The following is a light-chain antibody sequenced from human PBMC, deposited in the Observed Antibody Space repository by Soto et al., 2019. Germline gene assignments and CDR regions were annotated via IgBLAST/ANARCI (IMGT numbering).Light chain of an antibody. Sequence: DIQMTQSPSTLSGSVGDRVTITCRASQSISSYLNWYQQKPGKAPKLLIYAASSLQSGVPSRFSGTGSRKDFTLTISSLQPEDFETYYCQKSSSTTSITLGQGTKVDIK. CDR1: QSISSY. V-gene: IGKV1-39*01. J-gene: IGKJ1*01. CDR2: AAS. CDR3: QKSSSTTSIT.